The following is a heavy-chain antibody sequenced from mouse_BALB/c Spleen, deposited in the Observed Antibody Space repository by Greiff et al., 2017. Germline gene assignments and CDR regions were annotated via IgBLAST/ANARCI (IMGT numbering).Heavy chain of an antibody. Sequence: QVQLQQSGAELVRPGTSVKVSCKASGYAFTNYLIEWVKQRPGQGLEWIGVINPGSGGTNYNEKFKGKATLTADKSSSTAYMQLSSLTSDDSAVYFCARWSLLWYGAMDDWGQGTSVTVSS. CDR3: ARWSLLWYGAMDD. V-gene: IGHV1-54*03. D-gene: IGHD2-1*01. CDR1: GYAFTNYL. J-gene: IGHJ4*01. CDR2: INPGSGGT.